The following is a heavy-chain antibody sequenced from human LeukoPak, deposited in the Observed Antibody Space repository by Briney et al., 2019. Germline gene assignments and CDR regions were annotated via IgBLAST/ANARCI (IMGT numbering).Heavy chain of an antibody. V-gene: IGHV4-39*01. CDR3: ARQLDRGLWTFDN. Sequence: SETLSLTCTVSGGSISVNNYYWGWIRQPPGEGLEWIGTIYYNGRTFYNASLKSRVTLSVDTSQNQFSLEVNSVTAADTAVYYCARQLDRGLWTFDNWGQGALVTVSS. CDR2: IYYNGRT. D-gene: IGHD3-10*01. J-gene: IGHJ4*02. CDR1: GGSISVNNYY.